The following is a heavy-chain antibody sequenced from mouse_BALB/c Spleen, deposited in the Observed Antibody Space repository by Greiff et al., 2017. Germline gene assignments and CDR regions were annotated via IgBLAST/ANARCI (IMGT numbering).Heavy chain of an antibody. D-gene: IGHD2-2*01. CDR2: IWAGGST. V-gene: IGHV2-9*02. J-gene: IGHJ2*01. CDR1: GFSLTSYG. Sequence: VMLVASGPGLVAPSQSLSITCTVSGFSLTSYGVHWVRQPPGKGLEWLGVIWAGGSTNYNSALMSRLSISKDNSKSQVFLKMNSLQTDDTAMYYCARVYGYDSYYFDYWGQGTTLTVSS. CDR3: ARVYGYDSYYFDY.